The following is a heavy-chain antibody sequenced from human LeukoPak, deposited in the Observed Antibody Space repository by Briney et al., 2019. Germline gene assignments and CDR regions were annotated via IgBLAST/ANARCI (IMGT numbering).Heavy chain of an antibody. J-gene: IGHJ4*02. CDR3: ARDGRYSYGYSFDY. V-gene: IGHV1-18*01. D-gene: IGHD5-18*01. Sequence: ASVKVSCKASGYTFTSYGISWVRQAPGQGLEWMGWISAYNGNTNYAQKLQGRVTMTTDTSTSTAYMELRSLTSDDTAVYSCARDGRYSYGYSFDYWGQGTLVTVSS. CDR1: GYTFTSYG. CDR2: ISAYNGNT.